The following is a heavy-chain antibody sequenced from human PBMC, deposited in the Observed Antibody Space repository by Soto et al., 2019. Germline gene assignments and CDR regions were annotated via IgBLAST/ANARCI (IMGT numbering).Heavy chain of an antibody. CDR1: RFAFGNYA. Sequence: EVQLLESGGDLVQPGGSLRLSCAASRFAFGNYAMAWVRQAPGKGLEWVSTISNNFGSSFNTHYEDSVEGRFTISRDNSKNILYLQMDSLRADDTAVYYCAKDPSTGYADSWGQGTLVTVSS. CDR2: ISNNFGSSFNT. V-gene: IGHV3-23*01. J-gene: IGHJ4*02. CDR3: AKDPSTGYADS. D-gene: IGHD3-9*01.